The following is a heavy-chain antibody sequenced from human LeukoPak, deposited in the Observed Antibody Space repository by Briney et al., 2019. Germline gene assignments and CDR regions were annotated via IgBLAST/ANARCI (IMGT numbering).Heavy chain of an antibody. CDR2: IHTSGST. V-gene: IGHV4-4*07. J-gene: IGHJ4*02. CDR1: GDSINTYY. CDR3: GASRDGYIDY. Sequence: SETLSLTCTVSGDSINTYYWSWIRQPAGKGLDWIGRIHTSGSTNYNPSPKSRVTMSLDTSKNQLSLKVNSVTATDTAVYYCGASRDGYIDYWGQGILVTVSS. D-gene: IGHD5-24*01.